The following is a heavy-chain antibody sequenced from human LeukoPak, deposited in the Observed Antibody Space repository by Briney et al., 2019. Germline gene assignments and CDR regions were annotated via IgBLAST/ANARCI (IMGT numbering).Heavy chain of an antibody. CDR1: GVSISSGGYY. D-gene: IGHD3-10*01. V-gene: IGHV4-31*03. CDR3: ARCLGRTMVRGTYLDY. J-gene: IGHJ4*02. Sequence: SETLSLTCTVSGVSISSGGYYWSWIRQHPGKGLEWIGYIYYSGSTYYNPSLKSRVTISVDTSKNQFSLKLSSVTAADTAVYYCARCLGRTMVRGTYLDYWGQGTLVTVSS. CDR2: IYYSGST.